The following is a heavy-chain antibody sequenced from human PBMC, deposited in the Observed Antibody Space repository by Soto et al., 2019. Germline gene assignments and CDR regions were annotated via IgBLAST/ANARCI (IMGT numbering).Heavy chain of an antibody. J-gene: IGHJ6*03. CDR2: IIPIQGTA. D-gene: IGHD3-16*01. CDR1: GGSFTSYI. CDR3: AKSLVLGDHAYMDV. V-gene: IGHV1-69*08. Sequence: QVQLVQSGAEVKKPGSSVKVSCEASGGSFTSYIFTWVRQAPGQGLEWMGRIIPIQGTANYALKFQDRVTITADKSTNTAYMELRSLRPEDTALYYCAKSLVLGDHAYMDVWGKGTTVTVSS.